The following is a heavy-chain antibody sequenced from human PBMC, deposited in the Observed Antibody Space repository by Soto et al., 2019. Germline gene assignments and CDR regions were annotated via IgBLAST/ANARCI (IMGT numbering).Heavy chain of an antibody. CDR2: ISWDGSNR. D-gene: IGHD3-3*01. Sequence: PWGSLRLSCAASGFTFDEYAMHWVRQPPGKGLEWVSLISWDGSNRYYADSVQGRFTISRDNSKYSLYLEMNRLRPEDTALYYCAKDISRRPTRSYHFWSCPDYGGQGTLVTVSS. CDR1: GFTFDEYA. J-gene: IGHJ4*02. V-gene: IGHV3-43D*04. CDR3: AKDISRRPTRSYHFWSCPDY.